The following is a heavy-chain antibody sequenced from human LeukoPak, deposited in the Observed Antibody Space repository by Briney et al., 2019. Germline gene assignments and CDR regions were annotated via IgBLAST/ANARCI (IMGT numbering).Heavy chain of an antibody. Sequence: PGGSLRLSCAAPGFTFSSYWMSWVRQAPGKGLEWVANIKQDGSEKYYVDSVKGRFTISRDNAKNSLYLQMNSLRAEDTAVYYCARDHFYGSDYWGQGTLVTVSS. CDR2: IKQDGSEK. CDR1: GFTFSSYW. CDR3: ARDHFYGSDY. J-gene: IGHJ4*02. V-gene: IGHV3-7*01. D-gene: IGHD2/OR15-2a*01.